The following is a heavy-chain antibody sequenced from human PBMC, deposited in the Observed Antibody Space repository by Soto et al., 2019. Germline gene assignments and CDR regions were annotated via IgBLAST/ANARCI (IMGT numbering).Heavy chain of an antibody. D-gene: IGHD6-19*01. Sequence: GGSLRLSCAASGFSFVNYAMNWVRQAPGKGLEWVSGLSGSGTSTYYADSVKGRFTISRDNSRDTLFLQMNSLTADDTAVYYCAKATTNGGWFNPFDSWGQGALVTVSS. CDR1: GFSFVNYA. J-gene: IGHJ4*02. V-gene: IGHV3-23*01. CDR2: LSGSGTST. CDR3: AKATTNGGWFNPFDS.